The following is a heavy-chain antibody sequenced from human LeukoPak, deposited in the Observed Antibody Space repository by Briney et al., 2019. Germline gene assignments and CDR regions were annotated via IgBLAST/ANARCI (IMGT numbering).Heavy chain of an antibody. D-gene: IGHD3-22*01. CDR1: GFTFSSYW. CDR3: AREPQYDSSGYTDASDI. CDR2: IDRDGSRI. J-gene: IGHJ3*02. V-gene: IGHV3-74*01. Sequence: GGSLRLSCAVSGFTFSSYWMHWVRQAPGKGLVWVSRIDRDGSRINYADSVKGRFTISRDNGKNTLFLQMNSLRAEDAAVYYCAREPQYDSSGYTDASDIWGQGTMVTVSS.